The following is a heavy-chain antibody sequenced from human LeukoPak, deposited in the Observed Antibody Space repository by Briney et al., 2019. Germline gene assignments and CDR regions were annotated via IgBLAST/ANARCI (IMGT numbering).Heavy chain of an antibody. CDR3: ARDRSTTPFEY. Sequence: GSLRLSCAASGFTFSSYGMHWVRQAPGKGLELVAMIWYDGINTYYSDSVKGRFTISRDNSKNTMFLQMASLRAEDKAVYYCARDRSTTPFEYWGQGTLVNVSS. V-gene: IGHV3-33*01. CDR2: IWYDGINT. D-gene: IGHD5/OR15-5a*01. J-gene: IGHJ4*02. CDR1: GFTFSSYG.